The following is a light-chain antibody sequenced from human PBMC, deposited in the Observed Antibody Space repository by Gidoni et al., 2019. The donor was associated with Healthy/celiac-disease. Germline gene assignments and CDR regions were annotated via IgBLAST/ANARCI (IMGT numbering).Light chain of an antibody. V-gene: IGLV2-14*01. CDR2: DVS. CDR3: SSYTSSSTLI. J-gene: IGLJ2*01. CDR1: NSDVGGYNY. Sequence: QSALTQPASGSGSPGQSITISCTGTNSDVGGYNYVSWYQQHPGKAPKLMIYDVSNRPSGVSNRFSGSKSGNTASLTISGLQAEDEADYYCSSYTSSSTLIFGGGTNLTVL.